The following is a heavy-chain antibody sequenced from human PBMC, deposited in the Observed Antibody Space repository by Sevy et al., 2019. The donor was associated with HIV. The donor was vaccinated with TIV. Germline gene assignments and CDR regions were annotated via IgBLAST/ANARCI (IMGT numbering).Heavy chain of an antibody. J-gene: IGHJ4*02. V-gene: IGHV3-30*04. CDR3: ASHYYDSTGYYYPLDY. Sequence: GGSLRLSCTASGFTFSSYAMYWVRQAPGKGLEWVALISYDGNNKDYADSVKGRFTISRDNSKNTLYLQMNSLRAEDMAVYYCASHYYDSTGYYYPLDYWAREPWSPSPQ. CDR1: GFTFSSYA. D-gene: IGHD3-22*01. CDR2: ISYDGNNK.